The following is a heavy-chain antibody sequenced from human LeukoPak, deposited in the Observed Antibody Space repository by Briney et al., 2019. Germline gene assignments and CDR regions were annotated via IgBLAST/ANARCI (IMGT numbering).Heavy chain of an antibody. J-gene: IGHJ5*02. CDR3: ARQWRLNSMSPFDP. D-gene: IGHD2/OR15-2a*01. CDR2: IYPGDSDT. Sequence: GESLKISCKGSGYSFTNYWIGWVRQMPGKGLEWMGIIYPGDSDTRYSPSFQGQVTISADKSISAAYLQWSSLKASDTAMYYCARQWRLNSMSPFDPWGQGTLVTVSS. CDR1: GYSFTNYW. V-gene: IGHV5-51*01.